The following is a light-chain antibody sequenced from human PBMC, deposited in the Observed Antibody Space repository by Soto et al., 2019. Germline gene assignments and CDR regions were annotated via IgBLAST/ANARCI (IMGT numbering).Light chain of an antibody. V-gene: IGLV2-23*02. CDR2: EVN. J-gene: IGLJ2*01. CDR1: SSDVGSYHL. Sequence: QSVLTQPASVSGSPGGSITISYTGTSSDVGSYHLVSWYQQHPGKAPKLMIYEVNKRPSGISNRFSGSKSGDTASLTISGLQAEDEADYYCCSYAGSTTFVLIGGGTKVTVL. CDR3: CSYAGSTTFVL.